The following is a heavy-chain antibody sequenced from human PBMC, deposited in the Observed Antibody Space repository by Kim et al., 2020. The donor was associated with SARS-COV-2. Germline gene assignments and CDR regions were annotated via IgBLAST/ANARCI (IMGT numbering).Heavy chain of an antibody. Sequence: SVKVSCKASGGTFSSYAISWVRQAPGQGLEWMGGIIPIFGTANYAQKFQGRVTITADESTSTAYMELSSLRSEDTAVYYCARPEVVVVAATPNYYYGMDVWGQGTTVTVSS. CDR3: ARPEVVVVAATPNYYYGMDV. V-gene: IGHV1-69*13. J-gene: IGHJ6*02. CDR1: GGTFSSYA. D-gene: IGHD2-15*01. CDR2: IIPIFGTA.